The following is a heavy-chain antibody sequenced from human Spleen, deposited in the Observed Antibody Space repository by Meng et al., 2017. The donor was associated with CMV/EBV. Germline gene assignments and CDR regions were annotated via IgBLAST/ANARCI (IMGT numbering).Heavy chain of an antibody. J-gene: IGHJ4*02. CDR2: IRDKDNNYAT. CDR3: TRRIDCSGASCYPYYFDY. Sequence: SGSAMHWVRQASGKGLEWVGHIRDKDNNYATAYAASVKGRFTISRDDSKKMAYLQMNILKTEDTAVYYCTRRIDCSGASCYPYYFDYWGQGTLVTVSS. D-gene: IGHD2-15*01. CDR1: SGSA. V-gene: IGHV3-73*01.